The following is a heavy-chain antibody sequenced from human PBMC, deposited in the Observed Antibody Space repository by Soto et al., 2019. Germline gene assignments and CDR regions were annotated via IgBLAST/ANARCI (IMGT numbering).Heavy chain of an antibody. D-gene: IGHD3-10*01. CDR2: IYWNDEK. CDR3: AHRVNMARGPYNYFGP. Sequence: PTLVNPTQTLTLTCSFSGFSLTTGVGVGWIRQPPGKALEWLAIIYWNDEKLYNPSLKTRLTITKDTFKNQVVLTVTDMDPVDTATYYCAHRVNMARGPYNYFGPWGQGTLVTVSS. CDR1: GFSLTTGVG. V-gene: IGHV2-5*01. J-gene: IGHJ5*02.